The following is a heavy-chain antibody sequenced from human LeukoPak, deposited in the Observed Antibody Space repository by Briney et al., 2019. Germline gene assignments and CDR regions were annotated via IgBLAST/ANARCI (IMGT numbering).Heavy chain of an antibody. CDR2: ISYDGIRK. Sequence: PGGSLRLSCAASGFTFSRYGMHWVRQAPGKGLEWVAVISYDGIRKYYADSVKGRFTISRDNAKNSLYLQMNSLRAEDTAIYYCARGAATNLWPSDYWGQGTLVTVSS. V-gene: IGHV3-30*03. J-gene: IGHJ4*02. CDR3: ARGAATNLWPSDY. D-gene: IGHD3-10*01. CDR1: GFTFSRYG.